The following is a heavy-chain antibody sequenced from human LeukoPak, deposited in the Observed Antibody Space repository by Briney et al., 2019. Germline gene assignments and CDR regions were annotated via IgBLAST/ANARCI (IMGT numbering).Heavy chain of an antibody. V-gene: IGHV1-18*01. J-gene: IGHJ4*02. CDR2: INAYNGNT. Sequence: ASVKVSCKASGYTFTSYGISWVRQAPGQGLEWMGWINAYNGNTNYVQKLKGRVTMATDTSTSTAYVELRSLRADDTAVYYCARNRFLEWLRFFDYWGQGTLVTVSS. CDR1: GYTFTSYG. CDR3: ARNRFLEWLRFFDY. D-gene: IGHD3-3*01.